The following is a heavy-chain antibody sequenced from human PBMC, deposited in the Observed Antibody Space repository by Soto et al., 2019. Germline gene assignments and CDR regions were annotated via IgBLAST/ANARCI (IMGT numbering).Heavy chain of an antibody. Sequence: EVQLLESGGGLVQPGGSLRLSCSASGFTFSSYAMTWVRQAPGKGLEWVSEISGSGGSKYYEDSVRGRFTVSRDNSKKTMYMQMNSMRAGNAAVYSCANHRGTTGATRLEFDYWGQGTLVTVSS. CDR3: ANHRGTTGATRLEFDY. CDR1: GFTFSSYA. CDR2: ISGSGGSK. V-gene: IGHV3-23*01. D-gene: IGHD1-1*01. J-gene: IGHJ4*02.